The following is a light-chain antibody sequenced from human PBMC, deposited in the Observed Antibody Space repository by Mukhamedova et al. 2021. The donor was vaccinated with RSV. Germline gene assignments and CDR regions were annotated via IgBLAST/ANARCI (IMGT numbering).Light chain of an antibody. V-gene: IGKV1-5*03. J-gene: IGKJ1*01. CDR1: QSISSW. CDR2: KAS. Sequence: GSQSISSWLAWYQQKPGKAPKLLIYKASSLESGVPSTFSGSGSGTEFTLTISSLQPDDIATYYCQQYYTYSLTFGQGTKVEIK. CDR3: QQYYTYSLT.